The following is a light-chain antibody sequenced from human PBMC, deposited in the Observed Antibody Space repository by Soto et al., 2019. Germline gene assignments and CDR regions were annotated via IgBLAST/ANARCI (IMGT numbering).Light chain of an antibody. Sequence: DIPMTQSPSTLSASVGDRVTITCRASQSISSWLAWYQQKPGKAPNLLIYEASRLKSAVPSRFSGSASGTEFTLTINSLQPDDFATYFCQQYSSYPETFGQGTKVEIK. CDR1: QSISSW. V-gene: IGKV1-5*03. J-gene: IGKJ1*01. CDR2: EAS. CDR3: QQYSSYPET.